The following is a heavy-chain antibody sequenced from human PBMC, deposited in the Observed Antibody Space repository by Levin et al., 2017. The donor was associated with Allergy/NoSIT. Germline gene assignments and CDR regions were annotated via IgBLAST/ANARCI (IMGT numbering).Heavy chain of an antibody. D-gene: IGHD2-15*01. Sequence: GESLKISCAASGFTFSTYWMSWVRQAPGKGLEWVANIKRDGSAKYYVDSVKGRFTVSRDNAKNSLYLQMNSLRAEDTAVYYCARDGGFCSAGYCYSSLDFWGQGTLVTVSS. CDR3: ARDGGFCSAGYCYSSLDF. CDR1: GFTFSTYW. J-gene: IGHJ4*02. V-gene: IGHV3-7*01. CDR2: IKRDGSAK.